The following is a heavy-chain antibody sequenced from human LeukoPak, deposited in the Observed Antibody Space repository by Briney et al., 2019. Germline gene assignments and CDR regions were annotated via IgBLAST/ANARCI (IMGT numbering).Heavy chain of an antibody. J-gene: IGHJ4*02. V-gene: IGHV3-15*01. CDR3: VTPLRWELSSDY. CDR1: GFTFSNTW. Sequence: NPGGSLRLSCAASGFTFSNTWMTWVRQTPGRGLEWVAFFRTTTDGGTGEYAAPVKGRFTISRNVSINTLFLQMSSLKIEDTAVYYCVTPLRWELSSDYWGQGTLVTASS. D-gene: IGHD4-23*01. CDR2: FRTTTDGGTG.